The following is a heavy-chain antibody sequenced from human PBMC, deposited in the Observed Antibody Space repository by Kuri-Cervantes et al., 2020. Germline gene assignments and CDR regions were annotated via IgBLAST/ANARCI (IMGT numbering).Heavy chain of an antibody. Sequence: GESLKISCEASGFPFSILAISWVRQAPGKGLEWVSDLNGAGDIVKYADSVQGRFSISRDNSKNTLYLQMYSLRAEDTAVYYCARVGLGLLGGFDCWGQGTLVTVSS. CDR2: LNGAGDIV. CDR3: ARVGLGLLGGFDC. D-gene: IGHD3-16*01. CDR1: GFPFSILA. V-gene: IGHV3-23*01. J-gene: IGHJ4*02.